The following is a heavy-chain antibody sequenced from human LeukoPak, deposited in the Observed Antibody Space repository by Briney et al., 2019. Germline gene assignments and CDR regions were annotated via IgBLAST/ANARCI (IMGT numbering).Heavy chain of an antibody. J-gene: IGHJ5*02. CDR2: IWAGGGCT. CDR1: GFTLSSYA. V-gene: IGHV3-23*01. CDR3: ARDEYGDYGCDR. D-gene: IGHD4-17*01. Sequence: GGSLRLSCAASGFTLSSYALTWVRQAPGKGLDWVSAIWAGGGCTYYADSVKGRFTISRDNSKNTLYLQMNSLRAEDTAVYYCARDEYGDYGCDRWGQGTLVTVSS.